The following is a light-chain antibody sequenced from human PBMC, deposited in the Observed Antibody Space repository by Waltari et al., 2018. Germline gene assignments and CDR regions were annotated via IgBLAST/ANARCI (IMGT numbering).Light chain of an antibody. J-gene: IGKJ2*01. CDR3: QQRSGWPPMYT. Sequence: EIVLTQSPAPLSLSPGDKPNLPCRASQSVGNFLAWYQQKPGQPPRLLIYDSSNRATGIPARFSGSGSGTDFTLTISSLEPEDFAIYYCQQRSGWPPMYTFGQGTKLEIK. V-gene: IGKV3-11*01. CDR1: QSVGNF. CDR2: DSS.